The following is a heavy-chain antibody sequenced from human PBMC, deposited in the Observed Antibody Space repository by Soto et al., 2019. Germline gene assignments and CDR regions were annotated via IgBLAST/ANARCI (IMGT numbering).Heavy chain of an antibody. CDR3: ASAGRGFGEGYYYCGMDV. CDR2: INPNSGGT. Sequence: ASVQVSCKASGYTFTGYYMHWVRQAPGQGLEWMGWINPNSGGTNYAQKFQGRVTMTRDTSISTAYMELSRLRSDDTAVYYCASAGRGFGEGYYYCGMDVWGEGTTVTVSS. CDR1: GYTFTGYY. J-gene: IGHJ6*04. D-gene: IGHD3-10*01. V-gene: IGHV1-2*02.